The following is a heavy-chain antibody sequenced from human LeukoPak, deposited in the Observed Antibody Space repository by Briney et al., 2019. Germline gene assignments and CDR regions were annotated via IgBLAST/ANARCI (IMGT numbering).Heavy chain of an antibody. CDR2: INPSGGST. CDR1: GYTFTSYY. CDR3: PRGSINYNSGGYYDNPPLDY. J-gene: IGHJ4*02. Sequence: GASVKVSCKASGYTFTSYYMNWVRQAPGQGLEWMGMINPSGGSTNYAQKFQGRVTVTRDTSTSTVYMDLSSLRSEDTAVYYCPRGSINYNSGGYYDNPPLDYWGQGTLVTVSS. V-gene: IGHV1-46*01. D-gene: IGHD3-22*01.